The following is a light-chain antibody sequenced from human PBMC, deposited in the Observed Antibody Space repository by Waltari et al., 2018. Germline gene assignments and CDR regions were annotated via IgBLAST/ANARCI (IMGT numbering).Light chain of an antibody. V-gene: IGKV1-5*03. CDR1: QSISSW. CDR3: QQYSTSPVT. Sequence: DIQMTQSPSTLSASVGDRVTITYRASQSISSWLAWYQQKPEKAPKLLIYRASSLESGVPSRFSGSGSGTEFTLTISSLQPDDFAIYYCQQYSTSPVTFGQGTKVEIK. CDR2: RAS. J-gene: IGKJ1*01.